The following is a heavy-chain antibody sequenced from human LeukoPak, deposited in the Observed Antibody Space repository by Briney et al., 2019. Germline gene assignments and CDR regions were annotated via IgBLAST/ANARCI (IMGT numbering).Heavy chain of an antibody. Sequence: ASVKVSCKASVYSFTGYYMHWVRQAPGQGLEWMGWINPNSGGTNYAQKFQGRVTMTRDTSISTAYMELSRLRSDDTAVYYCARDLLGYCSSTSCYRDYWGQGTLVTVSS. CDR3: ARDLLGYCSSTSCYRDY. CDR1: VYSFTGYY. J-gene: IGHJ4*02. CDR2: INPNSGGT. V-gene: IGHV1-2*02. D-gene: IGHD2-2*01.